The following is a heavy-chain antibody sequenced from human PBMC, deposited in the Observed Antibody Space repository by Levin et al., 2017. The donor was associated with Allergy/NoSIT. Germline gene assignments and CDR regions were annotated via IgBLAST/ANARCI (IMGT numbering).Heavy chain of an antibody. CDR1: GGSFSGYY. CDR3: WRYGSGSQRWFDP. D-gene: IGHD3-10*01. J-gene: IGHJ5*02. CDR2: INHSGST. V-gene: IGHV4-34*01. Sequence: SQTLSLTCAVYGGSFSGYYWSWIRQPPGKGLEWIGEINHSGSTNYNPSLKSRVTISVDTSKNQFSLKLSSVTAADTAVYYCWRYGSGSQRWFDPWGQGTLVTVSS.